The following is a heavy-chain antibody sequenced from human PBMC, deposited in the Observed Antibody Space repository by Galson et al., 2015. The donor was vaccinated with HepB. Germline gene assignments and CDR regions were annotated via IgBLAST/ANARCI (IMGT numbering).Heavy chain of an antibody. CDR3: AKDSIWFGEFGFVLDY. CDR1: GFTFSSYA. CDR2: ISGSGGST. J-gene: IGHJ4*02. Sequence: SLRLSCAASGFTFSSYAMSWVRQAPGKGLEWVSAISGSGGSTYYADSVKGRFTISRDNSKNTLYLQMNSLRAEDTAVYYCAKDSIWFGEFGFVLDYWGQGTLVTVSS. D-gene: IGHD3-10*01. V-gene: IGHV3-23*01.